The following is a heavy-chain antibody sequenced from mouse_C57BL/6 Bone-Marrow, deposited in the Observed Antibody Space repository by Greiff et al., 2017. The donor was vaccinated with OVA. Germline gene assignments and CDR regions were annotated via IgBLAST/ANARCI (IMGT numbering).Heavy chain of an antibody. CDR3: ARGGHLNYFDY. V-gene: IGHV5-2*01. CDR2: INSDGGST. J-gene: IGHJ2*01. CDR1: EYEFPSHD. Sequence: EVQLVESGGGLVQPGESLKLSCESNEYEFPSHDMSWVRKTPEKRLELVAAINSDGGSTYYPDNVKGRFTISRDNAKNNLYLQMSHLKSEDTAMYYCARGGHLNYFDYWGQGTTLTVSS. D-gene: IGHD1-2*01.